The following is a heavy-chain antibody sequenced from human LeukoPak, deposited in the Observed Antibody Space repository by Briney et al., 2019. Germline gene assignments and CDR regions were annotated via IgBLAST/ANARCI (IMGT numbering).Heavy chain of an antibody. CDR1: GFTFSGYA. V-gene: IGHV3-23*01. D-gene: IGHD2-2*01. CDR3: ARDYCSSTSCYYYYYMDV. J-gene: IGHJ6*03. CDR2: ISGSGGST. Sequence: GGSLRLSCAASGFTFSGYAMSWVRQAPGKGLEWVSTISGSGGSTYYADSVKGRFTISRDNSKNTLYLQMNSLRAEDTAVYYCARDYCSSTSCYYYYYMDVWGKGTTVTVSS.